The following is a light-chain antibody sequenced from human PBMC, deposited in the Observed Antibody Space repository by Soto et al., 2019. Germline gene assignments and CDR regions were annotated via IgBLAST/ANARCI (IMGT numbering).Light chain of an antibody. J-gene: IGLJ3*02. Sequence: QSVLTQSASVSGSPGQSITISCTGTSSDVGGYNYVSWYQQHPGKAPKLIIYDVSNRPSGVSTRFSGSKSGNTASLTISGLQAEDEADYSCSSYPSTNSGVFGGGTKLTVL. CDR2: DVS. CDR1: SSDVGGYNY. V-gene: IGLV2-14*01. CDR3: SSYPSTNSGV.